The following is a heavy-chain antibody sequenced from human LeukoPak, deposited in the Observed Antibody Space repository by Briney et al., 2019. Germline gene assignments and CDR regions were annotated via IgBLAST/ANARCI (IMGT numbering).Heavy chain of an antibody. J-gene: IGHJ4*02. CDR1: GFNFNIYS. CDR2: ITGSSTPI. D-gene: IGHD6-19*01. Sequence: GGSLRPSCEASGFNFNIYSMNWVRQAPGKGLEWVSYITGSSTPIYYGDSVKGRFTISRDNAKNSLYLQMNSLRVEDTAVYYCARGLQWGFDWWGQGILVTVSS. V-gene: IGHV3-48*01. CDR3: ARGLQWGFDW.